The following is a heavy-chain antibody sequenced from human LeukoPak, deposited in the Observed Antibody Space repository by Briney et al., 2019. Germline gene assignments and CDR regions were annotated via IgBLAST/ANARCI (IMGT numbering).Heavy chain of an antibody. V-gene: IGHV3-48*03. CDR2: ITTSGTTT. CDR1: GFTFSSYK. J-gene: IGHJ4*02. Sequence: GGSLRLSCAASGFTFSSYKMIWVRQAPGKGLEWVSYITTSGTTTYYADSLKGRFTISRDNAKNSLYLQLNSLRAEDTAVYYCARVLFHSLAVFDYWGQGTLVTVSS. CDR3: ARVLFHSLAVFDY. D-gene: IGHD2/OR15-2a*01.